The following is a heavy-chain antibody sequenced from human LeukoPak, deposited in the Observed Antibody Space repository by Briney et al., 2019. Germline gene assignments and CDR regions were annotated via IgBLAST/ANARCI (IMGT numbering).Heavy chain of an antibody. J-gene: IGHJ6*02. CDR3: ARHWDYGDYVGYYYGMDV. Sequence: GESLKISCKGSGYSFTSYWIGWVRQVPGKGLEWMGLIYPGDSDTKCSPPFQGQVTISADKSISTAYLQWSSLKASDTAMYFCARHWDYGDYVGYYYGMDVWGQGTTVTVSS. D-gene: IGHD4-17*01. V-gene: IGHV5-51*01. CDR2: IYPGDSDT. CDR1: GYSFTSYW.